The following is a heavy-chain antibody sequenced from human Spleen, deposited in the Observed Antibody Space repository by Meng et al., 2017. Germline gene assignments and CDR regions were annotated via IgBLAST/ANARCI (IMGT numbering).Heavy chain of an antibody. CDR3: ARGPTTMAHDFDY. Sequence: QMHLQAQGPGLVKPSQTLSLACTVAGGSISSGGYYWNWIRQHPGKGLEWIGYIYYSGSTYYNPSLKSLVTISVDTSKNQFSLNLSSVTAADSAVYYCARGPTTMAHDFDYWGQGTLVTVSS. CDR2: IYYSGST. V-gene: IGHV4-31*01. J-gene: IGHJ4*02. CDR1: GGSISSGGYY. D-gene: IGHD4-11*01.